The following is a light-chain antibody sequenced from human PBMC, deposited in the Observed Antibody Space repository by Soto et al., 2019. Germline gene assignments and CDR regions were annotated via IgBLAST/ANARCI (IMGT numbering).Light chain of an antibody. J-gene: IGKJ4*01. CDR1: QSISSF. V-gene: IGKV3-11*01. CDR2: DAS. Sequence: EVVLTQSPATLSLSPGERATLSCRASQSISSFLTWYQQKPGQAPRLLIYDASTRATGIPARFSGTGSGTDFTITISSLEPEDFAVYYCQQRSDWPPLTFGGGTKVEIK. CDR3: QQRSDWPPLT.